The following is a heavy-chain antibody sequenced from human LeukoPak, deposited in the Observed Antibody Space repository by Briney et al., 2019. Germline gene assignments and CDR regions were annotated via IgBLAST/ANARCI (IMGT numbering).Heavy chain of an antibody. J-gene: IGHJ4*02. V-gene: IGHV3-48*03. Sequence: GGSLRLSCAASGFTFSSYEMNWVRQAPGKGLEWVSYISSSGSTIYYADSVKGRFTISRDNAKNSLYLQMNSLRAEDTAVYYCAKDTPLPSYLDDYGDYVMGPFDYWGQGTLVTVSS. CDR1: GFTFSSYE. D-gene: IGHD4-17*01. CDR3: AKDTPLPSYLDDYGDYVMGPFDY. CDR2: ISSSGSTI.